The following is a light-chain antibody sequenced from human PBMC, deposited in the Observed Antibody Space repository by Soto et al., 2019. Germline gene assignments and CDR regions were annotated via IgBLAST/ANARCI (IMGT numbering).Light chain of an antibody. J-gene: IGKJ1*01. CDR3: QQYSSSPPT. CDR1: QSVSNNY. Sequence: EVVLTQSPGTLSLSPRERATLSCRASQSVSNNYLAWYQHKPGQAPRLLIYGASNRAPGIPDRFSGSGSGPDFTLTISRLEPEDFPVYYFQQYSSSPPTFGQGTLVEVK. V-gene: IGKV3-20*01. CDR2: GAS.